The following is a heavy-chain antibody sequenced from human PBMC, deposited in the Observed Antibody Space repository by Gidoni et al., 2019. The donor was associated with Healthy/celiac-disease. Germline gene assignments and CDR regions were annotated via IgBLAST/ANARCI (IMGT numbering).Heavy chain of an antibody. J-gene: IGHJ4*02. D-gene: IGHD2-15*01. Sequence: EVLLVESGGNLVQPGRSLRLSCAASGFTFDDYAMHWVRQAPGKGLEWVSGISWTSVSIGYADSVKGRFTISRDNAKNSLYLQMNSLRAEDTALYYCANSRGLSGGQFDYWGQGTLVTVSS. CDR1: GFTFDDYA. V-gene: IGHV3-9*01. CDR2: ISWTSVSI. CDR3: ANSRGLSGGQFDY.